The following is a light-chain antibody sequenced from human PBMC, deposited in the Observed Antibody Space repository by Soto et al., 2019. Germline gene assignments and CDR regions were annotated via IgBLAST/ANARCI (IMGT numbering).Light chain of an antibody. CDR3: QQYKVWPRN. J-gene: IGKJ4*01. V-gene: IGKV3-15*01. Sequence: EIVMTQSPATLSVSPGERATLACRASQSVRSNLAWYQQKPGQPPKRLIYVASTRATGIPARFNVSGSGTEFTLTISSRQSEDFAGYYCQQYKVWPRNFGGGTKGEF. CDR2: VAS. CDR1: QSVRSN.